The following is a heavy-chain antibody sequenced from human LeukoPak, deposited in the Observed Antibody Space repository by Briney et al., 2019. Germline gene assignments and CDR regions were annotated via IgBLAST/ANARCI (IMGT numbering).Heavy chain of an antibody. Sequence: SETLSLTCAVHGGSFSGYYWSWIRQPPGKGLEWIGEINHSGSTNYNPSLKSRVTISVDTSKNQFSLKLSSVTAADTAVYYCARGYCSGGSCYYAFDIWGQGTMVTVSS. CDR1: GGSFSGYY. CDR2: INHSGST. D-gene: IGHD2-15*01. J-gene: IGHJ3*02. V-gene: IGHV4-34*01. CDR3: ARGYCSGGSCYYAFDI.